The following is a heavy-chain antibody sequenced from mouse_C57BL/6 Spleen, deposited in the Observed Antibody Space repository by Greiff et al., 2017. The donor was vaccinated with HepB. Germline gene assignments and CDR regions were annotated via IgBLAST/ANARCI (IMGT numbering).Heavy chain of an antibody. V-gene: IGHV6-6*01. CDR3: TGWLLWAMDY. CDR1: GFTFSDAW. D-gene: IGHD2-3*01. J-gene: IGHJ4*01. CDR2: IRNKANNHAT. Sequence: GGSMKLSCAASGFTFSDAWMDWVRQSPAKGLEWVAEIRNKANNHATYYAESVKGRFTIARDDSKSSVYLQMNSLRAEDNGIYYCTGWLLWAMDYWGQGTSVTVSS.